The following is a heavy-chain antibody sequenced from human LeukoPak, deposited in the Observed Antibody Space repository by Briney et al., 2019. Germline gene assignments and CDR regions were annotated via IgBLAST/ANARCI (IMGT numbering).Heavy chain of an antibody. J-gene: IGHJ4*02. CDR3: ARSGYSYGYPSFDY. D-gene: IGHD5-18*01. CDR1: GFTFSSYS. CDR2: ISSNGGST. V-gene: IGHV3-64*01. Sequence: PGGSLRLSCAASGFTFSSYSMHWVRQAPGKGLEYVSAISSNGGSTYYANSVKGRFTISRDNSKNTLYLQMGSLRAEDMAVYYCARSGYSYGYPSFDYWGQGTLVTVSS.